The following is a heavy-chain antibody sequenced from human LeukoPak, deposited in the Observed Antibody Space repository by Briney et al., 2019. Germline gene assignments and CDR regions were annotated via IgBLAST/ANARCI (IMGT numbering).Heavy chain of an antibody. J-gene: IGHJ4*02. CDR2: LYGGGTT. V-gene: IGHV3-53*01. CDR3: ARGPRPYYFDY. CDR1: GFTVSSNY. Sequence: GGSLRLSCAASGFTVSSNYMSWVRRAPGKGLEWVSVLYGGGTTYYADSVKGRFTISRDKSKNTLFLQMNSLRAEDTAVYYCARGPRPYYFDYWGQGTLVTVSS.